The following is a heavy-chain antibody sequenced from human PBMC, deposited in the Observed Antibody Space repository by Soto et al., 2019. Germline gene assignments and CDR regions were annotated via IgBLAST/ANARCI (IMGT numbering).Heavy chain of an antibody. Sequence: EVQLVESGGGLVKPGGSLRLSCAASGFTFSSYSMNWVRQAPGKGLEWVSSISSSSSYIYYADSVKGRFTISRDNAKNSLYLQMNSLRAEDTAVYYCARVRVPTGFYYYYYMDVWGKGTTVTVSS. CDR1: GFTFSSYS. CDR2: ISSSSSYI. CDR3: ARVRVPTGFYYYYYMDV. D-gene: IGHD2-2*01. J-gene: IGHJ6*03. V-gene: IGHV3-21*01.